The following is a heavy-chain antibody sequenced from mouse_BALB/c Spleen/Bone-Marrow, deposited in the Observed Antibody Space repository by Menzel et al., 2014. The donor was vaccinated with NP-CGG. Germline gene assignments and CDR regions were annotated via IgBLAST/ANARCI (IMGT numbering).Heavy chain of an antibody. Sequence: VQLQQFGPELVKPGASVKTPCKASGYTFTSHVMHWVKQKPGQGLEWIGYINPFYDGTKYNEKFKGKAALSSGKSSSTAYVELSRLTSEDSAVYYCARMDHKYKGYWGQGTTLTVSS. V-gene: IGHV1-14*01. CDR2: INPFYDGT. CDR3: ARMDHKYKGY. D-gene: IGHD5-1-1*01. J-gene: IGHJ2*01. CDR1: GYTFTSHV.